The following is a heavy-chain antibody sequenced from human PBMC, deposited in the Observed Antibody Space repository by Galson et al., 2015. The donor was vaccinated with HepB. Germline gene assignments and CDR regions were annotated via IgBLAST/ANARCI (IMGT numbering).Heavy chain of an antibody. J-gene: IGHJ3*01. Sequence: SLRLSCAASGFSFSSYSMNWVRQAPGKGLEWVSAISSSSIYIYQADSVKGRFTASRDNAKNSLYLQMNSLRAEDTAAYYCVKWARPGYGYFSEGFDVWGQGTMVTVSS. CDR3: VKWARPGYGYFSEGFDV. V-gene: IGHV3-21*04. CDR1: GFSFSSYS. CDR2: ISSSSIYI. D-gene: IGHD2-2*03.